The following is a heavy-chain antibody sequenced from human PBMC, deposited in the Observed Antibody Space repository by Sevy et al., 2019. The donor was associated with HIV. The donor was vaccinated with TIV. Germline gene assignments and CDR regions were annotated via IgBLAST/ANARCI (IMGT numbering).Heavy chain of an antibody. CDR2: ISWNSGSI. CDR3: AKDMSPTSGYYSMDV. J-gene: IGHJ6*02. D-gene: IGHD3-10*01. V-gene: IGHV3-9*01. Sequence: GGSLRLSCAASGFTFDDYAMHWVRQAPGKGLEWVSGISWNSGSIGYADSVKGRFTISRDNAKNSLYLQMNSLRAEDTALYYCAKDMSPTSGYYSMDVWGQGTTVTVSS. CDR1: GFTFDDYA.